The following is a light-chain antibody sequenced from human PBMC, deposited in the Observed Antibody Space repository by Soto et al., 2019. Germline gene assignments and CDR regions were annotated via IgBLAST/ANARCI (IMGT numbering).Light chain of an antibody. CDR1: QGMSSY. Sequence: DIPLTQSPSFLSASVGDRVTITCRASQGMSSYLAWYQQKPGKAPKLLIYAASTLQSGVPSRFSGSGSGTEFTLTISSLQPEDFATYCCQQLNSYPRTFGQGTKVEIK. CDR3: QQLNSYPRT. J-gene: IGKJ1*01. V-gene: IGKV1-9*01. CDR2: AAS.